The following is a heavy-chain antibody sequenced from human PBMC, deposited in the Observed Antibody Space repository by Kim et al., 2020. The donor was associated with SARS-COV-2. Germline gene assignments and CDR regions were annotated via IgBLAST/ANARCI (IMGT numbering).Heavy chain of an antibody. J-gene: IGHJ1*01. Sequence: GGSLRLSCAASGFTFGSSAMHWVRQAPLQGLEWAAAISYDGNNKSYADSVKCRFTVSRDNSNNVLYVQMNSLRSDDSAIYYCARAWGGWSGPNWTAEYLQHRGQGVRVSVSS. V-gene: IGHV3-30-3*01. D-gene: IGHD1-1*01. CDR3: ARAWGGWSGPNWTAEYLQH. CDR2: ISYDGNNK. CDR1: GFTFGSSA.